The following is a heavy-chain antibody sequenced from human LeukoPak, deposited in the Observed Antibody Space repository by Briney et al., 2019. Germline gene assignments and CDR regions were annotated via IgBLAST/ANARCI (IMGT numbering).Heavy chain of an antibody. V-gene: IGHV4-4*02. D-gene: IGHD3-10*01. J-gene: IGHJ4*02. CDR3: AREILGSGYYFDY. CDR1: GGSISSSNW. Sequence: SETLSLTCAVSGGSISSSNWWSWVRQPPGKGLEWIGEIYHSGSTNYNPSLKSRVTISVDKSKNQFSLKLSSVTAADTAVYYCAREILGSGYYFDYWGQGTLVTVSS. CDR2: IYHSGST.